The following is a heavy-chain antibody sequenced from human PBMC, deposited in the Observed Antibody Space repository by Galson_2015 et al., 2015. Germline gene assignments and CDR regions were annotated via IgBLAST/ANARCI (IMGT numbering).Heavy chain of an antibody. CDR2: VNTSGGST. Sequence: VSCNASRGSLTSLYKHWERLGAGHGREWMGVVNTSGGSTSYAQKFQGRVTMTRDTSTSTVYMELSSLGSEDTGVDYCARDGVGSGCYQDLCYYYGMDVWGQGTMVTVSS. CDR3: ARDGVGSGCYQDLCYYYGMDV. V-gene: IGHV1-46*01. CDR1: RGSLTSLY. D-gene: IGHD6-19*01. J-gene: IGHJ6*02.